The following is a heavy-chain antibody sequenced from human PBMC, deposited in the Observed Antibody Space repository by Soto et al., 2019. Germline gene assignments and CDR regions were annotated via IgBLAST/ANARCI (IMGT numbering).Heavy chain of an antibody. D-gene: IGHD6-19*01. CDR3: ARLYGSGWYFRNWFDP. Sequence: SETLSLTCTVSGGSISSYYWSWIRQPPGKGLEWIGYIYYSGSTNYNPSLKSRVTISVDTSKNQFSLKLSSVTAADTTVYYCARLYGSGWYFRNWFDPWGQGTLVTVSS. J-gene: IGHJ5*02. CDR1: GGSISSYY. CDR2: IYYSGST. V-gene: IGHV4-59*08.